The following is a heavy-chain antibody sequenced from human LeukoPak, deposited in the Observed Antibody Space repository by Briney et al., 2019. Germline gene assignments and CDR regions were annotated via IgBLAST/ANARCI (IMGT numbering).Heavy chain of an antibody. Sequence: ASVKVSCKASGGTFISYAISWGRQAPGQGLEWMGRIITIFGTANYAQKFQGRVTITTDESTSTAYMELSSLRSEDTAVYYCARDSAQGTLVWGQGTMVTVSS. CDR3: ARDSAQGTLV. J-gene: IGHJ3*01. CDR2: IITIFGTA. D-gene: IGHD1-7*01. V-gene: IGHV1-69*05. CDR1: GGTFISYA.